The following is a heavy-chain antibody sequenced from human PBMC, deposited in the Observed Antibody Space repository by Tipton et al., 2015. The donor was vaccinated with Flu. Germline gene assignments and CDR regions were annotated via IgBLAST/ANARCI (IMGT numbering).Heavy chain of an antibody. J-gene: IGHJ4*02. CDR1: GFTFSSYA. CDR3: ARVTEEYYYDSSGYYSN. V-gene: IGHV3-30*04. CDR2: ISYDGSNK. D-gene: IGHD3-22*01. Sequence: SLGLSCAASGFTFSSYAMHWVRQAPGKGLEWVAVISYDGSNKYYADSVKGRFTISRDNSKNTLYLQMNSLRAEDTAVYYCARVTEEYYYDSSGYYSNWGQGTLVTVSS.